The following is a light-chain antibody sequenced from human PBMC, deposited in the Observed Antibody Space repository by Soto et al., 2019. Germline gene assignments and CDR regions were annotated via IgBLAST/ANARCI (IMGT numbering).Light chain of an antibody. CDR2: DVS. V-gene: IGLV2-14*01. CDR3: SSYTTSSTLDVV. J-gene: IGLJ2*01. CDR1: TSDVGGYNY. Sequence: QSALTQPASVSGSPGQSITISCTGTTSDVGGYNYVSWYQQHPGTAPKLMIYDVSNRPSGVSNRFSGSKSGNTASLTISGLQAEDEADYYCSSYTTSSTLDVVFGGGTKLTVL.